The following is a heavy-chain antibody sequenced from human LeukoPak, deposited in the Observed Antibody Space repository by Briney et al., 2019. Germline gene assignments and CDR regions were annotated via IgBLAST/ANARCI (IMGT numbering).Heavy chain of an antibody. Sequence: SETLSLTCTVSGGSISSSSYYWGWIRQPPGTGLEWIGSIYYSGSTYYNPSLKSRVTISVDTSKNQSSLKLSSVTAADTAVYYCARVPFGGESIWFGEFLTVKQCYFDYWGQGTLVTVSS. CDR2: IYYSGST. D-gene: IGHD3-10*01. CDR1: GGSISSSSYY. V-gene: IGHV4-39*01. CDR3: ARVPFGGESIWFGEFLTVKQCYFDY. J-gene: IGHJ4*02.